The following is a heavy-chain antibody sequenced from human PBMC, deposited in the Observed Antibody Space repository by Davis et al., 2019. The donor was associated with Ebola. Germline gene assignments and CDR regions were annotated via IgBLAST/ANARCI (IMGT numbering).Heavy chain of an antibody. CDR2: IYHSGST. J-gene: IGHJ6*02. Sequence: SETLSLTCTVSGGSISSYYWSWIRQPPGKGLEWIGSIYHSGSTYYNPSLKSRVTISVDTSKNQFSLKLSSVTAADTAVYYCARQGSGWRNYGMDVWGQGTTVTVSS. V-gene: IGHV4-59*05. CDR3: ARQGSGWRNYGMDV. D-gene: IGHD6-19*01. CDR1: GGSISSYY.